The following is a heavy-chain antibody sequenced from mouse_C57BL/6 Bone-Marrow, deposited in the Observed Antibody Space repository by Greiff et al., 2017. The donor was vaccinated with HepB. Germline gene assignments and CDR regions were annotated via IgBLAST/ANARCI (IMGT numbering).Heavy chain of an antibody. CDR3: ARPPIDDAPWFAY. CDR1: GFTFSDYG. J-gene: IGHJ3*01. CDR2: ISSGSGTT. D-gene: IGHD2-3*01. V-gene: IGHV5-17*01. Sequence: EVQRLESGGGLVKPGGSLKLSCAASGFTFSDYGMHWVRQAPEKGLEWVAYISSGSGTTYYADTVKGRFTISKDNATNTLFLQMSSLTSEDTAMYYCARPPIDDAPWFAYWGQGTLVTVSA.